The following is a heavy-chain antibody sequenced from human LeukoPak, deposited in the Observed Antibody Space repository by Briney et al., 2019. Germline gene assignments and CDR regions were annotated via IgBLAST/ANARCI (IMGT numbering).Heavy chain of an antibody. CDR2: IYYSGST. J-gene: IGHJ4*02. D-gene: IGHD3-10*01. CDR3: ARTRYYYNSRSYGAPYYFDY. V-gene: IGHV4-39*01. Sequence: PSETLSLTCAVSGGSISSDSYYWGWIRQPPGKGLEWIGSIYYSGSTYYNPSLKSRVTISVDTSKNQFSLKLSSVTAADTAVYYCARTRYYYNSRSYGAPYYFDYWGQGTLVTVSS. CDR1: GGSISSDSYY.